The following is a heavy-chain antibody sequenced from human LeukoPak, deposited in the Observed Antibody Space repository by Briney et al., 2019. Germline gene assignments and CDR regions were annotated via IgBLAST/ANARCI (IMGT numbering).Heavy chain of an antibody. V-gene: IGHV4-38-2*02. D-gene: IGHD3-10*01. CDR3: ASDYSGSGNYYNCVFVI. CDR1: GYSISSGYN. J-gene: IGHJ3*02. CDR2: IYHSGNT. Sequence: SETLSLTCTVSGYSISSGYNWGWIRQPPGKGLEWIGSIYHSGNTFYNPSLKSRVTISVDTSKNQFSLKLNSVTAADTAVYYCASDYSGSGNYYNCVFVIWGQGTTVTVSS.